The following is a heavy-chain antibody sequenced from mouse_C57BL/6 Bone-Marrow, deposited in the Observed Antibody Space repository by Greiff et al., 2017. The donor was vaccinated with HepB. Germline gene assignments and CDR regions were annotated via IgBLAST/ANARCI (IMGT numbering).Heavy chain of an antibody. J-gene: IGHJ2*01. CDR1: GYTFTSYW. CDR3: AREGITTVVADY. D-gene: IGHD1-1*01. V-gene: IGHV1-50*01. CDR2: IDPSDSYT. Sequence: QVQLQQSGAELVKPGASVKLSCKASGYTFTSYWMQWVKQRPGQGLEWIGEIDPSDSYTNYNQKFKGKATLTVDTSSSTAYMQLSSLTSEDSAVYYCAREGITTVVADYWGQGTTLTVSS.